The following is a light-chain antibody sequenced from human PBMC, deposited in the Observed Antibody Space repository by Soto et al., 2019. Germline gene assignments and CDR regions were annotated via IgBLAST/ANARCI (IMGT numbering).Light chain of an antibody. CDR3: CSYAGSSTPYV. V-gene: IGLV2-23*01. Sequence: SAPEQPAAGSWSPGQWITISSTRTSSDVGSYNLVSWYQQHPGKAPKLMIYEGSKRPSGVSNRFSGSKSGNTASLTISGLQAEDEADYYCCSYAGSSTPYVFGTGTKVTVL. J-gene: IGLJ1*01. CDR2: EGS. CDR1: SSDVGSYNL.